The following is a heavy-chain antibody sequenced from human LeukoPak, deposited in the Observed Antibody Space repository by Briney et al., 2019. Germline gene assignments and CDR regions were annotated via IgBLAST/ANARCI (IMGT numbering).Heavy chain of an antibody. V-gene: IGHV3-30*02. CDR3: ANDFWSAPQDY. D-gene: IGHD3-3*01. Sequence: GGSLRLSCAASGFTVSRLGMHWVRQAPGKGLEWVAFIQDDGRKTWYKDSVKGRFSISRDDSKSTVYLQMNSLRGEDTAVYYCANDFWSAPQDYWGQGTLVTVSS. J-gene: IGHJ4*02. CDR2: IQDDGRKT. CDR1: GFTVSRLG.